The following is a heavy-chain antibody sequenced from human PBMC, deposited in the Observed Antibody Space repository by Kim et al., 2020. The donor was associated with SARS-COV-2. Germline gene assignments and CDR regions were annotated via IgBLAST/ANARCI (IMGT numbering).Heavy chain of an antibody. D-gene: IGHD4-17*01. CDR3: ARDFGEDLGPFDY. V-gene: IGHV1-69*04. J-gene: IGHJ4*02. Sequence: YAQKCQGGVTITADKSTSTAYMERSSPRSEDTAVYYCARDFGEDLGPFDYWGQGTLVTVSS.